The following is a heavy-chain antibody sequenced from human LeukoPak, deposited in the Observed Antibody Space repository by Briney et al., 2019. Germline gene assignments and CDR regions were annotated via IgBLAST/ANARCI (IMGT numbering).Heavy chain of an antibody. Sequence: SVKVSCKASGGTFSSYAISWVRQAPGQGLEWMGRIIPILGIANYAQKFQGRVTMTGDTSITTAYMELSRLRSDDTAVYYCATEMITFGGILAWGQGTLVTVSS. D-gene: IGHD3-16*02. CDR2: IIPILGIA. J-gene: IGHJ4*02. CDR3: ATEMITFGGILA. V-gene: IGHV1-69*04. CDR1: GGTFSSYA.